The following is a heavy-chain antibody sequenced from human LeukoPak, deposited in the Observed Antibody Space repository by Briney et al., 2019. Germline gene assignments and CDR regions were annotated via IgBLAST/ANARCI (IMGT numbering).Heavy chain of an antibody. J-gene: IGHJ4*02. CDR1: GGSISSYY. D-gene: IGHD3-10*01. CDR3: ARHVIDYYGSGSYYSDY. Sequence: SETLSLTCTVSGGSISSYYWSWIRQPPGKGLEWIGYIYYSGSTNYKPSLKSRVTISVEASKNQFSLKLRSVTAADTAVYYCARHVIDYYGSGSYYSDYWGQGTLVTVSS. V-gene: IGHV4-59*08. CDR2: IYYSGST.